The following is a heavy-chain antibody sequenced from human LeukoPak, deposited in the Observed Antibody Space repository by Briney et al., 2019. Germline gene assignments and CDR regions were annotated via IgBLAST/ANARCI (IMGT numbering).Heavy chain of an antibody. Sequence: GGSLRLSCAASGFTFSRYDMSWVRQAPGKGLEWVSVISGSGGSTDYADSAKGRFTISRDNSKNTLYLQMNSLRAEDSAVYYCAKVSATPYCFDYWGQGTLVTVFS. CDR3: AKVSATPYCFDY. CDR2: ISGSGGST. J-gene: IGHJ4*02. D-gene: IGHD2-15*01. CDR1: GFTFSRYD. V-gene: IGHV3-23*01.